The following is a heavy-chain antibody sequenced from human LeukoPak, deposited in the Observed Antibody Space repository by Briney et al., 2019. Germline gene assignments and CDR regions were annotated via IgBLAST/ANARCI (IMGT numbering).Heavy chain of an antibody. CDR3: ARGPPNWGYDY. J-gene: IGHJ4*02. CDR1: GYTFTKYG. V-gene: IGHV1-8*01. D-gene: IGHD7-27*01. CDR2: MSPNSGDT. Sequence: ASVKVSCKASGYTFTKYGIIWARLAPGQRPEWMGWMSPNSGDTGYAQKFQDRVTMTRNTSISTAYMELSSLRSDDTAVYYCARGPPNWGYDYWGPGTLVTVSS.